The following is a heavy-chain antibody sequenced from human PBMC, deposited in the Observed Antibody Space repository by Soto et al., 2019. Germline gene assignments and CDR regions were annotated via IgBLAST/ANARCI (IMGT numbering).Heavy chain of an antibody. J-gene: IGHJ6*02. CDR1: GFIFSNYG. D-gene: IGHD6-19*01. CDR2: IWYDGSNK. V-gene: IGHV3-33*01. Sequence: LRLSCAASGFIFSNYGMHWVRQAPGKGLEWVAVIWYDGSNKYYADSVKGRFTISRDNSKNTMFLQMNSLRAEDTAVYYCARDDIPGRAVAIYGMGVWGQGTTVTVSS. CDR3: ARDDIPGRAVAIYGMGV.